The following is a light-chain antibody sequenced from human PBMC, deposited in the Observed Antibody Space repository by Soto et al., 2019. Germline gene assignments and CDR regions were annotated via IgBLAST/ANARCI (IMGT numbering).Light chain of an antibody. V-gene: IGLV1-47*01. J-gene: IGLJ2*01. Sequence: QSVLTQPPSASGTPGQRVTISCSGSSSNIGSNYVYWYQQLPGTAPKLLIYRNNQRPSGVPDRFSGSKSGTSAPLAISGLRSGDEADYYCAAWDDSLSGLVFGGGTKLTVL. CDR2: RNN. CDR3: AAWDDSLSGLV. CDR1: SSNIGSNY.